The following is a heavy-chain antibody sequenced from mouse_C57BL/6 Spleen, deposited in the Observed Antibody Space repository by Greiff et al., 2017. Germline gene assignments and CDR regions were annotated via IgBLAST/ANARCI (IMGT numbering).Heavy chain of an antibody. CDR1: GFTFSSYA. V-gene: IGHV5-4*01. Sequence: EVKVEESGGGLVKPGGSLKLSCAASGFTFSSYAMSWVRQTPETRLEWVATISDGGSYTYYPDNVKGRFTISRDNAKNNLYLQMSNLKSEDTAMYYGAREGVYDGYSYYAMDYWGQGTSVTVSS. D-gene: IGHD2-3*01. J-gene: IGHJ4*01. CDR2: ISDGGSYT. CDR3: AREGVYDGYSYYAMDY.